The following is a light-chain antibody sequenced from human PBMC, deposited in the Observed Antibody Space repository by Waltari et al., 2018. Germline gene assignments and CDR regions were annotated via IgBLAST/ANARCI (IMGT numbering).Light chain of an antibody. J-gene: IGLJ2*01. CDR1: VLANYN. CDR3: YSATDNNLV. CDR2: KDN. Sequence: SYDLPQPYSVSVSPGQTARLTFTGDVLANYNHRLFQQKPGQAPVGVIYKDNKRPSGIPERFSGSSSGTTSTLTISGAQVEDEADYYCYSATDNNLVFGGGSRLTVL. V-gene: IGLV3-27*01.